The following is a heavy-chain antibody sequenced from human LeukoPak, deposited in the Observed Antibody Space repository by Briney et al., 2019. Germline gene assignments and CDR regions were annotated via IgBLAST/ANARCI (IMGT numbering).Heavy chain of an antibody. D-gene: IGHD3-3*01. CDR2: IYYSGST. CDR1: GGSVSSGSYY. CDR3: AREDYDSSNFDY. Sequence: PSETLSLTCTVSGGSVSSGSYYWSWIRQPPGKGLEWIGYIYYSGSTNYNPSLKRRVTISVDTSKNQFSLKLSSVTAADTAVYYCAREDYDSSNFDYWGQGTLVTVSS. J-gene: IGHJ4*02. V-gene: IGHV4-61*01.